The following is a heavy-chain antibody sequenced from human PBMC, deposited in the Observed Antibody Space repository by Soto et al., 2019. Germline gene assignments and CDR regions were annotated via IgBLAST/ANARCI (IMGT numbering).Heavy chain of an antibody. D-gene: IGHD3-16*02. CDR3: ARDLSLDV. CDR2: IYYSGST. Sequence: PSETLSLTCTVSGGPISSYYWTWIRQPPGKGLEWIGYIYYSGSTNYNPSLKSRVTISVDTSKNQFSLKLSSVTAADTAVYYCARDLSLDVWGQGTTVTVSS. CDR1: GGPISSYY. J-gene: IGHJ6*02. V-gene: IGHV4-59*01.